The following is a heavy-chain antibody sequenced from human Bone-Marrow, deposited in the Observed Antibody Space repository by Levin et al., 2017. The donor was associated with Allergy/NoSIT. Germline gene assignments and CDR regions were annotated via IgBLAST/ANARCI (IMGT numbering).Heavy chain of an antibody. Sequence: PSETLSLTCTVSGDSIRGYYWNWIRQPPGKRPEWIGYTYYNGNTDYNPSLRSRVTMSLDTSKNHLSLRLTSVTAADTAVYYCARDTTGNDAFDIWGQGTMVAVS. CDR2: TYYNGNT. D-gene: IGHD4-17*01. CDR3: ARDTTGNDAFDI. V-gene: IGHV4-59*01. J-gene: IGHJ3*02. CDR1: GDSIRGYY.